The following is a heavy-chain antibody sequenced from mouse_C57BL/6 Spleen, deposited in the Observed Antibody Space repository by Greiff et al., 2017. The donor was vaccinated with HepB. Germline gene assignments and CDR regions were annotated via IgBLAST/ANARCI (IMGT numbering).Heavy chain of an antibody. CDR1: GYSITSGYY. D-gene: IGHD2-1*01. CDR3: ARRNSDWYFDV. J-gene: IGHJ1*03. Sequence: EVKLMESGPGLVKPSQSLSLTCSVPGYSITSGYYWNWIRQFPGNKLEWMGYISYDGSNNYNPSLKNRISITRDTSKNQFFLKLNSVTTEDTATYYCARRNSDWYFDVWGTGTTVTVSS. CDR2: ISYDGSN. V-gene: IGHV3-6*01.